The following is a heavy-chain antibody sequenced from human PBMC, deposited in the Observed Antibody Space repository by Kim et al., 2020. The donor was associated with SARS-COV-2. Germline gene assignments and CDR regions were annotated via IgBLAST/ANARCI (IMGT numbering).Heavy chain of an antibody. CDR3: TRDNPTVADFDS. Sequence: KEYFDSVEGRFSVFRDNAKNSLFLQMNSLRVEDTAVYYCTRDNPTVADFDSWGQGTLVTISS. J-gene: IGHJ4*02. V-gene: IGHV3-7*01. CDR2: K. D-gene: IGHD4-17*01.